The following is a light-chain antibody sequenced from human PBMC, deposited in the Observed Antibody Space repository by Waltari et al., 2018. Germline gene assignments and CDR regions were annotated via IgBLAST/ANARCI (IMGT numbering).Light chain of an antibody. Sequence: DIQMTQSPSSLSTSVGDRVTITCLASQGINKYLNWYQQKPGKPPKLLIYDSSTLDRRVPSRFSGDGYGTDFTFTISSLQPEDVGTYYCQQHENLPYSFGQGTKLEIK. CDR3: QQHENLPYS. J-gene: IGKJ2*03. CDR2: DSS. CDR1: QGINKY. V-gene: IGKV1-33*01.